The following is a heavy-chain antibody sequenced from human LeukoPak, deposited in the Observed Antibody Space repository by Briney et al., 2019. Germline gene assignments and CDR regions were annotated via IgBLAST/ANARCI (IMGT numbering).Heavy chain of an antibody. D-gene: IGHD3-22*01. CDR3: ARDPALMGYYDSSGYAEAFDI. CDR2: IIRSIRYI. V-gene: IGHV3-21*01. Sequence: RGCLRLSCAASGFTFSSDFMNWGRQAPGKGLEWGSSIIRSIRYIYYADSMKGSLTISRDNAKPSLYLQMNRLRAEDTAVYYCARDPALMGYYDSSGYAEAFDIWGQGTMVTVSS. CDR1: GFTFSSDF. J-gene: IGHJ3*02.